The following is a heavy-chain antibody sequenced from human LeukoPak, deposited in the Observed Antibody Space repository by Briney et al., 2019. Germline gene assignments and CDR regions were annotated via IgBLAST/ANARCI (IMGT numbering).Heavy chain of an antibody. CDR1: GDAFISYG. D-gene: IGHD6-13*01. Sequence: VASVKLSCRASGDAFISYGITWVRQAPGQGLEWVGWISPDNGNTNYAQKLQGRVTLTTDTSTSTAYLELSSLRFDDTAVYYCARLYSSSWYRVDDYWGQGTLVTVSS. V-gene: IGHV1-18*01. CDR2: ISPDNGNT. J-gene: IGHJ4*02. CDR3: ARLYSSSWYRVDDY.